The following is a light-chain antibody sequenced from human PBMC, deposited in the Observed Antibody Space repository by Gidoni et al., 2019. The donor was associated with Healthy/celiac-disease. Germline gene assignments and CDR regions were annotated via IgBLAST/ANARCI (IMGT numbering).Light chain of an antibody. V-gene: IGKV1-5*01. CDR1: QSISSW. Sequence: DIQMTQSPSTLSASVGDRVTITCRASQSISSWLAWYQQKPGKAQKLLIYDASSLESGVPSRFSGSGSGTEFTLTISSLQPDDFATYYCQQYNSYWTFGQGTKVEIK. CDR3: QQYNSYWT. CDR2: DAS. J-gene: IGKJ1*01.